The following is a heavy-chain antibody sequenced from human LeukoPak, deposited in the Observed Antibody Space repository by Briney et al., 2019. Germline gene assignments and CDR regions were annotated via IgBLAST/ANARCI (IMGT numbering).Heavy chain of an antibody. D-gene: IGHD5-18*01. CDR3: AANLRYSYGGLRIDY. CDR1: GGSISSYY. Sequence: SETLSLTCTVSGGSISSYYWSWIRQPPGKGLEWIGYIYYSGSTNYDPSLKSRVTISVDTSKNQFSLKLSSVTAADTAVYYCAANLRYSYGGLRIDYWGQGTLVTVSS. J-gene: IGHJ4*02. CDR2: IYYSGST. V-gene: IGHV4-59*01.